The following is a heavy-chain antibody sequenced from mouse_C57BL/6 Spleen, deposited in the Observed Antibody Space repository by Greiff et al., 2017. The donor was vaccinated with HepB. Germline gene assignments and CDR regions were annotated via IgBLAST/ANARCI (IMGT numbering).Heavy chain of an antibody. J-gene: IGHJ3*01. CDR2: INYDGSST. CDR1: GFTFSDYY. V-gene: IGHV5-16*01. CDR3: ARSDYDGWFAY. Sequence: DVHLVESEGGLVQPGSSMKLSCTASGFTFSDYYMAWVRQVPEKGLEWVANINYDGSSTYYLDSLKSRFIISRDNAKNILYLQMSSLKSEDTATYYCARSDYDGWFAYWGQGTLVTVSA. D-gene: IGHD2-4*01.